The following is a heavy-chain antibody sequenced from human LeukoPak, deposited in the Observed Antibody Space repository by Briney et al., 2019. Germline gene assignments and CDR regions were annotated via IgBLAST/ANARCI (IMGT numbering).Heavy chain of an antibody. Sequence: GSISTSNQRTCHPQPPATVHEWIGEIYHSGSTNYNPSLKSRVTISVDKSKNQFSLKLSSVTAADTAVYYCARDGAVASLGYWGQGTLVTVSS. V-gene: IGHV4-4*02. D-gene: IGHD6-19*01. CDR3: ARDGAVASLGY. J-gene: IGHJ4*02. CDR2: IYHSGST. CDR1: GSISTSNQ.